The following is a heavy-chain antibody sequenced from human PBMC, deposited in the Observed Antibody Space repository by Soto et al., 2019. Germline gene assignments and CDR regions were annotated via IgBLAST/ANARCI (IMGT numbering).Heavy chain of an antibody. CDR1: GDTFYTYA. V-gene: IGHV1-69*01. D-gene: IGHD2-2*01. J-gene: IGHJ4*02. CDR3: ARDVIVMPSVFGF. CDR2: ITPMIGTT. Sequence: QVHLVQSGAEVKRPGSSVRVSCRASGDTFYTYAFTWVRQAPGQGLEWMGGITPMIGTTKYAQKFHGRVRLSADESASTADIELSNLSSDAAAVYYCARDVIVMPSVFGFWGQGTLITVSS.